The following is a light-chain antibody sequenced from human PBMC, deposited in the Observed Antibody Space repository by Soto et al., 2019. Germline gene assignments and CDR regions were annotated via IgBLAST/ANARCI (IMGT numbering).Light chain of an antibody. CDR3: KSYTSISTGV. V-gene: IGLV2-14*01. Sequence: SALAQPASVSGSPGQSITISCSGTSSDVGGYNYVSWYQHHPGKAPKLLIYEVTNRPSGVSNRFSGSKSGNTASLTISGLQAEDEAAYYCKSYTSISTGVFGGGTKVTVL. CDR2: EVT. J-gene: IGLJ3*02. CDR1: SSDVGGYNY.